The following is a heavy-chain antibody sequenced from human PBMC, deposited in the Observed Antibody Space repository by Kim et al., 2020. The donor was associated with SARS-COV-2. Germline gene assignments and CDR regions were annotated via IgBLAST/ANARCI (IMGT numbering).Heavy chain of an antibody. CDR2: T. D-gene: IGHD1-26*01. J-gene: IGHJ4*02. V-gene: IGHV3-23*01. Sequence: THDAESVRGRFTISRDNPRKAVQLEMSSLRAEDTAVYYCAKDWGATVFDAWGQGILVVVSS. CDR3: AKDWGATVFDA.